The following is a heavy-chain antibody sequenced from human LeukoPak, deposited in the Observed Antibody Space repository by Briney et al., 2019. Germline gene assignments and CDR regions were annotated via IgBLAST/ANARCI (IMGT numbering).Heavy chain of an antibody. J-gene: IGHJ4*02. CDR3: ARQIAVDSVRGEFDY. CDR2: VYPRDSDT. Sequence: GESLKISCKASGYSFTNFWIGWVRQMPGKGLEWMGIVYPRDSDTRYSPSFQGQVTISADKSISTAYLQWTSLKASDTAMYYCARQIAVDSVRGEFDYWGQGTLVTVSS. V-gene: IGHV5-51*01. D-gene: IGHD3-10*01. CDR1: GYSFTNFW.